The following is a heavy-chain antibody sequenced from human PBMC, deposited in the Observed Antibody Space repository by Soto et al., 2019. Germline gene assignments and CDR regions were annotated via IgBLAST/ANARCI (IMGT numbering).Heavy chain of an antibody. CDR2: TSYDGNNK. V-gene: IGHV3-30*19. CDR1: GFRFKSFV. CDR3: ARWGTTGGFDL. J-gene: IGHJ4*02. Sequence: QVQLVESGGGVVQPGTSLRLFCAASGFRFKSFVMHWVRQAPGKGLEWVAFTSYDGNNKDYGDSVKGRFTVSRDNSQNTLHLQMDFLRPEDTALYYCARWGTTGGFDLWGLGTLVSVSS. D-gene: IGHD3-16*01.